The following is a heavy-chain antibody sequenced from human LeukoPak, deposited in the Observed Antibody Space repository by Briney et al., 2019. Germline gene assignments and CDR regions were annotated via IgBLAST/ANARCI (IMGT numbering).Heavy chain of an antibody. Sequence: SETLSLTCTVSGGSISSYYWSWIRQPPGKGLEWIGYIYYSGSTNYNPSLKSRVTMSVDTSKNQFSLKLSSVTAADTAVYYCASIAAAGSVSPDFDYWGQGTLVTVSS. J-gene: IGHJ4*02. CDR3: ASIAAAGSVSPDFDY. CDR2: IYYSGST. V-gene: IGHV4-59*12. CDR1: GGSISSYY. D-gene: IGHD6-13*01.